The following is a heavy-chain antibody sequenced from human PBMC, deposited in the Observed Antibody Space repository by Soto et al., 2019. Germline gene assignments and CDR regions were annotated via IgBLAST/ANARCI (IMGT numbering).Heavy chain of an antibody. Sequence: GGSLRLSCAASGFTFSSYGMHWVRQAPGKGLEWVAVIWYDGSNKYYADSVKGRFTISRDNSKNTLYLQMNSLRAEDTAVYYCARENCDSYYYYYGMDVWGQGTTVTVSS. CDR3: ARENCDSYYYYYGMDV. V-gene: IGHV3-33*01. D-gene: IGHD2-21*02. J-gene: IGHJ6*02. CDR1: GFTFSSYG. CDR2: IWYDGSNK.